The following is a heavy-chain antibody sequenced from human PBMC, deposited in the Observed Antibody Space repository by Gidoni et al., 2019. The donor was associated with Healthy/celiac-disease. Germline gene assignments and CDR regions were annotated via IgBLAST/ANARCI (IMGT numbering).Heavy chain of an antibody. CDR2: INAGNGNT. D-gene: IGHD5-12*01. V-gene: IGHV1-3*01. J-gene: IGHJ4*02. CDR1: GSTFTSYA. Sequence: QVQLVQSGAEVKKPGASVKVSCKASGSTFTSYAMHWVRQAPGQRLEWMGWINAGNGNTKYSQKFQGRVTITRDTSASTAYMELSSLRSEDTAVYYCARSPVATTTLDYWGQGTLVTVSS. CDR3: ARSPVATTTLDY.